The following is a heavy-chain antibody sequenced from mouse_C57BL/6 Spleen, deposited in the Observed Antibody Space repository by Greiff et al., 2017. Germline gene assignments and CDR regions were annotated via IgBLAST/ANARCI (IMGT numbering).Heavy chain of an antibody. CDR2: IDPENGDT. J-gene: IGHJ2*01. CDR3: TTPYYGNYAY. D-gene: IGHD2-10*01. V-gene: IGHV14-4*01. CDR1: GFNIKDDY. Sequence: VQLKQSGAELVRPGASVKLSCTASGFNIKDDYMHWVKQRPEQGLEWIGWIDPENGDTEYASKFQGKATITADTSSNTAYLQLSSLTSEDTAVYYCTTPYYGNYAYWGQGTTLTVSS.